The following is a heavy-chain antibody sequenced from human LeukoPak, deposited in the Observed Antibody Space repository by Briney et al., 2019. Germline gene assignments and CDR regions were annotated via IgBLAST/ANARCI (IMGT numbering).Heavy chain of an antibody. Sequence: SETLSLTCTVSGGSISIYYWSWIRQPPGKGLEWIGYIYCSGSTNYNPSLKSRVTISVDTSKNQFSLKLSSVTAADTAVYYCARAVGELLHDYWGQGTLVTVSS. V-gene: IGHV4-59*01. CDR3: ARAVGELLHDY. D-gene: IGHD1-26*01. CDR1: GGSISIYY. CDR2: IYCSGST. J-gene: IGHJ4*02.